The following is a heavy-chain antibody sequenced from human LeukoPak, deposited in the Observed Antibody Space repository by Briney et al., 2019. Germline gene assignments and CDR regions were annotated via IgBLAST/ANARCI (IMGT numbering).Heavy chain of an antibody. J-gene: IGHJ4*02. Sequence: PGGSLRLSCAASGFTFSSYAMSWVRQAPGKGLEWVSAISGSGGSTYYADSVKGRFTISRDNSKNTLYLQMNGLRAEDTAVYYCAKDQTYYDFWSLDYWGQGTLVTVSS. CDR3: AKDQTYYDFWSLDY. CDR1: GFTFSSYA. V-gene: IGHV3-23*01. D-gene: IGHD3-3*01. CDR2: ISGSGGST.